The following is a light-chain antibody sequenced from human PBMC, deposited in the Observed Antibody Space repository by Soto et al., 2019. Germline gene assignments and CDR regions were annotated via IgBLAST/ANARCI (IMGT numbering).Light chain of an antibody. CDR2: GAS. V-gene: IGKV3-15*01. CDR3: QQYKSWPPVT. CDR1: QSLNSN. J-gene: IGKJ2*01. Sequence: EIVKTQSPATLSVSPGERATLSCRASQSLNSNLVWYQQKPGQAPRLLIYGASTRATGIPARFSGSGSGTEFTLTISNLQSEDFAVYYCQQYKSWPPVTFGQGTKLEIK.